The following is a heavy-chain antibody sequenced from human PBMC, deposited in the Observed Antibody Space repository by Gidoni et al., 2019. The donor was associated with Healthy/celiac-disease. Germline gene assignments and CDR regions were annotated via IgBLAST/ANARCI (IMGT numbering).Heavy chain of an antibody. D-gene: IGHD4-17*01. V-gene: IGHV3-73*01. CDR2: IRSKANSYAT. J-gene: IGHJ4*02. Sequence: EVQLVESGGGLVQPGGSLKLSCAAPGFTFRGSARHWVRQASGKGLEWVGRIRSKANSYATEYAASVKGRVTISRDDSKNTAYLQMNSLKTEDTAVYYCTSTRIIDYGDYVGYWGQGTLVTVSS. CDR3: TSTRIIDYGDYVGY. CDR1: GFTFRGSA.